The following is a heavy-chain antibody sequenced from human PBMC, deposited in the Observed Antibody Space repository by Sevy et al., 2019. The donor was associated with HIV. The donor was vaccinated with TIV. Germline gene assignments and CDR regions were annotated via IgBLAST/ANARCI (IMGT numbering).Heavy chain of an antibody. CDR1: RFDFSIYS. J-gene: IGHJ4*01. D-gene: IGHD2-8*01. CDR3: ARQGCTKPHDY. CDR2: LSFGCGKI. V-gene: IGHV3-23*01. Sequence: GGSLRLSCAASRFDFSIYSMSWVRQAPGKGLEWVSTLSFGCGKINYSDSVKGRFTISRDNSKSSVYLQMNNMRVEDTAVYYCARQGCTKPHDYWGHGTLVTVSS.